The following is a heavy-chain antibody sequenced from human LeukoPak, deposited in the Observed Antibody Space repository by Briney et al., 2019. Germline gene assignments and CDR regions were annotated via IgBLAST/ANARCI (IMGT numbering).Heavy chain of an antibody. Sequence: SETLSLTCSVSGGSIRTTDYYWGWLRQPPGKGVEWIGSIYYTGVTNYNPSLKSRVTISVDTSRNQFSLTLSSMTAADTAVYYCAIKYSSSWYNWFTPWGQGTLVTVSS. CDR3: AIKYSSSWYNWFTP. J-gene: IGHJ5*02. V-gene: IGHV4-39*01. CDR2: IYYTGVT. CDR1: GGSIRTTDYY. D-gene: IGHD6-13*01.